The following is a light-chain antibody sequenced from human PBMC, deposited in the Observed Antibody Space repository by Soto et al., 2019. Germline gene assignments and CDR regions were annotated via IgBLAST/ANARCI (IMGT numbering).Light chain of an antibody. CDR1: QDISKY. J-gene: IGKJ2*01. Sequence: DIQMTQSPSSLSASVGDRVTITCQASQDISKYLNWYQQKPGKAPKLLIYDASNWETGVPSRFSGSGSGTDFTFTITSLQPEDIATYYCQQYDNVPPNTFGQGTKLEI. V-gene: IGKV1-33*01. CDR3: QQYDNVPPNT. CDR2: DAS.